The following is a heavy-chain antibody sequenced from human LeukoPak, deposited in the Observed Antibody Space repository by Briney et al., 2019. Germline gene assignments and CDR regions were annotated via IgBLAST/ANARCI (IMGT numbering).Heavy chain of an antibody. CDR3: ARFVRGGDRSGYLDY. Sequence: SETLSLTCTVSGGSISSGGYYWSWIRQPPGRGLEWIGYIYHSGSTYYNPSLKSRVTISVDRSKNQFSLKLTSVTAADTAMYYCARFVRGGDRSGYLDYWGQGTLVTVSS. D-gene: IGHD3-22*01. CDR2: IYHSGST. V-gene: IGHV4-30-2*01. J-gene: IGHJ4*02. CDR1: GGSISSGGYY.